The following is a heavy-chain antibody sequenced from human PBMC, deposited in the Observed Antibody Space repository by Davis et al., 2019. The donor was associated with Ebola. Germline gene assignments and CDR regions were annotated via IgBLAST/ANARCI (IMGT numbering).Heavy chain of an antibody. CDR1: GGSVSSGSYY. Sequence: PSETLSLTCTVSGGSVSSGSYYWSWIRQPPGKGLEWMGYIYYSGSTNYNPSLKSRVTISVDTSKNQFSLKLSSVTAADTAVYYCARRVGSYYGDFDYWGQGTLVTVSS. CDR3: ARRVGSYYGDFDY. D-gene: IGHD1-26*01. V-gene: IGHV4-61*01. CDR2: IYYSGST. J-gene: IGHJ4*02.